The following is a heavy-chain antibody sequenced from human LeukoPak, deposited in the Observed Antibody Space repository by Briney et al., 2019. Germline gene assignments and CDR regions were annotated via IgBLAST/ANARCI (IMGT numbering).Heavy chain of an antibody. J-gene: IGHJ4*02. CDR1: GYTFTGYY. Sequence: GASVKVSCKASGYTFTGYYMHWGRQAPGQGLELMGWINPNSGGTNYAQKFQGRVTMTRDTSISTAYMELSRLRSDDTAVYYCARVGRWIQWIFSYWGQGTLVTVSS. D-gene: IGHD5-24*01. V-gene: IGHV1-2*02. CDR2: INPNSGGT. CDR3: ARVGRWIQWIFSY.